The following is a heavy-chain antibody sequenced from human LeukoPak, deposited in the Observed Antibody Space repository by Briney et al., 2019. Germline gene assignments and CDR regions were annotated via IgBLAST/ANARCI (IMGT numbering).Heavy chain of an antibody. Sequence: GESLKISCKGSGYSFASYWIGWVRQMPGKGLXWXGTIYPSDSDTRYSPSFQGQVTISADQSISTAYLQWRSLKASDTAMYYCARGGRSFTEIDYWGQGTLVTVSS. V-gene: IGHV5-51*01. CDR3: ARGGRSFTEIDY. CDR1: GYSFASYW. CDR2: IYPSDSDT. J-gene: IGHJ4*02. D-gene: IGHD6-6*01.